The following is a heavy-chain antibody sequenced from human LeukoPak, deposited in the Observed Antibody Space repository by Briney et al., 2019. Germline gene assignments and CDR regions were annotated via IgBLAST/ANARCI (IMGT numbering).Heavy chain of an antibody. V-gene: IGHV3-30*04. J-gene: IGHJ4*02. CDR3: ARPITTYYYDSSGPFEY. Sequence: PGRSLRLSCAASGSTFITSAMHWVRQGPGKGLEWVAVISYDGVNIYYADSVKGRFTISRDNSKNTLYLQMHSLRAEDTAVYYCARPITTYYYDSSGPFEYWGKGTLVTVSS. CDR2: ISYDGVNI. CDR1: GSTFITSA. D-gene: IGHD3-22*01.